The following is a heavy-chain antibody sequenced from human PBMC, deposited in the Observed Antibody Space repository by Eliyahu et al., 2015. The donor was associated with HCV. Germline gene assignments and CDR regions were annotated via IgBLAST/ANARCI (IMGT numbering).Heavy chain of an antibody. CDR1: GGTFSSYA. CDR2: IIPILGIA. V-gene: IGHV1-69*04. CDR3: ASRLPEDCSSTSCYADDY. Sequence: QVQLVQSGAEVKKPGSSVKVSCKASGGTFSSYAISWVRQAPGQGLEWMGRIIPILGIANYAQKFQGRVTITADKSTSTAYMELSSLRSEDTAVYYCASRLPEDCSSTSCYADDYWGQGTLVTVSS. J-gene: IGHJ4*02. D-gene: IGHD2-2*01.